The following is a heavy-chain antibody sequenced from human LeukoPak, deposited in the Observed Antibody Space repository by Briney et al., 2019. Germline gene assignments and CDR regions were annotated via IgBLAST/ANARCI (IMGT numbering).Heavy chain of an antibody. CDR3: ASDGHRLTGTTFLNSEMYYYYYYGMDV. CDR1: GGTFSSYA. V-gene: IGHV1-69*13. D-gene: IGHD1-7*01. Sequence: SVTVSCTASGGTFSSYAISWVRQAPGQGLEWMGGIIPIFGTANYAQKFQGRVTITADESTSTAYMELSSLRSEDTAVYYCASDGHRLTGTTFLNSEMYYYYYYGMDVWGQGTTVTVSS. J-gene: IGHJ6*02. CDR2: IIPIFGTA.